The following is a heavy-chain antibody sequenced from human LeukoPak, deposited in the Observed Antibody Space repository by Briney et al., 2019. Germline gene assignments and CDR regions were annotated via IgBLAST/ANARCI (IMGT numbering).Heavy chain of an antibody. Sequence: SETLSLTCTVSGASISYRGFFWGWVRQPPGKGLEWIGSIYYFGTTYYNPSLKTRVAMSVDMSKNEFSLKLTSVTAADTAVYYCARDHIAVSSFDQWGQGTLVTVSS. V-gene: IGHV4-39*07. CDR1: GASISYRGFF. J-gene: IGHJ4*02. D-gene: IGHD6-19*01. CDR3: ARDHIAVSSFDQ. CDR2: IYYFGTT.